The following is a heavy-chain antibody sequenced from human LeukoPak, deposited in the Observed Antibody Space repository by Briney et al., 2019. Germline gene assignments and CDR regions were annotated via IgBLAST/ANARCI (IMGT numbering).Heavy chain of an antibody. D-gene: IGHD1-7*01. CDR3: AKGGSFQLGLRSLPFDY. CDR2: ISWNSGSI. Sequence: GGSLRLSCAASGFTFDDYAMPWVRQAPGKGLEWVSGISWNSGSIGYADSVKGRFTISRDNAKNSLYLQMNSLRAEDTALYYCAKGGSFQLGLRSLPFDYWGQGTLVTVSS. J-gene: IGHJ4*02. V-gene: IGHV3-9*01. CDR1: GFTFDDYA.